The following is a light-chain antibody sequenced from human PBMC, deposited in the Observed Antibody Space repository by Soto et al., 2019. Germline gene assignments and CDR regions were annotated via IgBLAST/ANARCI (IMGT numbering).Light chain of an antibody. J-gene: IGLJ1*01. V-gene: IGLV2-14*01. Sequence: QSALTQPASVSGSPGQSITISCTGTSSDVGGYNYVSWYQQHPGKAPKLMIYEVSNRPSGVSNRFSGSKSGNTASLTISGLQAEDEADYYCSSYTSSSTLPFGTGTKVTL. CDR3: SSYTSSSTLP. CDR2: EVS. CDR1: SSDVGGYNY.